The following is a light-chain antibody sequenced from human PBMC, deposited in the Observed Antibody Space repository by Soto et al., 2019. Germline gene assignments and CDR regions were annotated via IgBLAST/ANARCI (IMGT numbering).Light chain of an antibody. J-gene: IGLJ1*01. CDR1: SSNIGAGYD. CDR2: GNN. Sequence: QSVLTQPPSVSGAPGQRVTISCTGSSSNIGAGYDVQWYQQLPGTAPKLLIYGNNNRPSGVPDRFSGSKSGTSASLAITGLQAEDEADYYCQSYDSSLSAHYVFGTGTKVTVL. V-gene: IGLV1-40*01. CDR3: QSYDSSLSAHYV.